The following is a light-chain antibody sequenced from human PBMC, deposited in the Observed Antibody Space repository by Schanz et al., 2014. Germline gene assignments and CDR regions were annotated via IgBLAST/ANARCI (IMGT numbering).Light chain of an antibody. V-gene: IGLV2-11*01. Sequence: QSALTQPRSVSGSPGQSVTISCTGTSSDVGTYNYVSWYQQYPGKAPKLLIYDVSHRPSGVSNRFSGSKSGNTASLTISGLQAEDEADYYCSSYTSIGTRVFGGGTKLTVL. CDR3: SSYTSIGTRV. CDR1: SSDVGTYNY. CDR2: DVS. J-gene: IGLJ3*02.